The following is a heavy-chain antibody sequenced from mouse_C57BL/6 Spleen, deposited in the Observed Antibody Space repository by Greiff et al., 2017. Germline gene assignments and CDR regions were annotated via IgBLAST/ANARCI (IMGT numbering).Heavy chain of an antibody. CDR3: ARNYSGSSYGAMDY. D-gene: IGHD1-1*01. CDR1: GYTFTSYW. J-gene: IGHJ4*01. Sequence: VQLQQPGAELVRPGSSVKLSCKASGYTFTSYWMHWVKQRPIQGLEWIGNIDPSDSETHYNQKFKDKATLTVDKSSSAAYMQLSSLTSEDSAVYYCARNYSGSSYGAMDYWGQGTSVTVSS. V-gene: IGHV1-52*01. CDR2: IDPSDSET.